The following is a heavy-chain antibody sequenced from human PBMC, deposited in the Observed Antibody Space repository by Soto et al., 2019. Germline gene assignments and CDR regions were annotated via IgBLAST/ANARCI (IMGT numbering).Heavy chain of an antibody. Sequence: QVQLVESGGGLVKPGGSLRLSCAASGFTFSDYYMSWIRQAPGKGLEWVSYISSSGSTIYYADSVKGRFTISRDNAKNSLYLQMNSLRAEDTAVYYCARDRHYYDSSGYYCGGERWFDPWGQGTLVTVSS. CDR1: GFTFSDYY. V-gene: IGHV3-11*01. CDR3: ARDRHYYDSSGYYCGGERWFDP. CDR2: ISSSGSTI. D-gene: IGHD3-22*01. J-gene: IGHJ5*02.